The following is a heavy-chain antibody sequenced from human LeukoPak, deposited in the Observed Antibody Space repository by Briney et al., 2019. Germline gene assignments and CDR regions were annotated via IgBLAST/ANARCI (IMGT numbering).Heavy chain of an antibody. CDR2: IYHRGST. CDR3: ARVGIVPAAITSKESYYYYMDV. D-gene: IGHD2-2*02. J-gene: IGHJ6*03. CDR1: GYSISSGYY. V-gene: IGHV4-38-2*01. Sequence: PSETLSLTCAVSGYSISSGYYWGWIRQPPGKGLEWIGSIYHRGSTYYNPSLTGRATISVDSSKTQFSLKLSSVTAAETAVYYCARVGIVPAAITSKESYYYYMDVWGKGTTVTVSS.